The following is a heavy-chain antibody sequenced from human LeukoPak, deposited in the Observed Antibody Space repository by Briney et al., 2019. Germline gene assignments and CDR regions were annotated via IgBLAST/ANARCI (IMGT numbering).Heavy chain of an antibody. D-gene: IGHD3-3*01. CDR3: ARRTISDDWYFDL. V-gene: IGHV5-51*01. CDR2: IYPGDSDT. Sequence: GESLKISCKGSGYSFTTYWTGWVRQMPGKGLEWMGIIYPGDSDTRYSPSFQGQVTISVDTSISTAYLQWSSLEASDTAIFYCARRTISDDWYFDLWGRGTLVTVSS. J-gene: IGHJ2*01. CDR1: GYSFTTYW.